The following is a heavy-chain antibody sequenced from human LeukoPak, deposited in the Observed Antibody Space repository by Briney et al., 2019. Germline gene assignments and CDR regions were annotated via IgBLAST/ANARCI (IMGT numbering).Heavy chain of an antibody. CDR1: GFTFNNYA. V-gene: IGHV3-23*01. J-gene: IGHJ4*02. Sequence: GGSLRLACTASGFTFNNYAIYWVRQAPGKGLEWVSGISGSGGSTYYADSVKGRFTISRDNSKNTLYLQMNSLRAEDTAVYYCAKDLEGIYYDFWSGYHFDYWGQGTLVTVSS. CDR3: AKDLEGIYYDFWSGYHFDY. CDR2: ISGSGGST. D-gene: IGHD3-3*01.